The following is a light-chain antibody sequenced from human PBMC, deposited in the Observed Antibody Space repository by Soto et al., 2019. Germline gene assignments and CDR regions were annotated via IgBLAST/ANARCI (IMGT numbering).Light chain of an antibody. J-gene: IGKJ1*01. CDR3: QQYGYSRT. Sequence: EIVMTQSPATLSVSPGETATLSCRASQSISIGLAWYRQKPGQAPRLLIYGASSRANGIPDRFSGSGSGTDFTLTISDLEPEDFAIYYCQQYGYSRTFGQGTKVDIK. CDR2: GAS. V-gene: IGKV3D-15*01. CDR1: QSISIG.